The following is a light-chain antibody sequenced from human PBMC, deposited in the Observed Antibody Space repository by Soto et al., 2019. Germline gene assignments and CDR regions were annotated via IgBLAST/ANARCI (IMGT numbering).Light chain of an antibody. CDR3: QQYNNWPQT. CDR2: GAS. Sequence: EIVLTQSPGTLSLSPGERATLSCMASQSVSSSYLAWYQQKPGQAPRLLIYGASSRATGIPARFSGSGSGTDFTLTISSLEPEDFAVYYCQQYNNWPQTFGQGTKVDIK. J-gene: IGKJ1*01. CDR1: QSVSSSY. V-gene: IGKV3-20*01.